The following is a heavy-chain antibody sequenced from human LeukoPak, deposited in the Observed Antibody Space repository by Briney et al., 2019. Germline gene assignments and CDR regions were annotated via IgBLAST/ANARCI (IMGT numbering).Heavy chain of an antibody. D-gene: IGHD1-26*01. CDR3: AREVGATNYFDY. CDR1: GFTFSSYW. J-gene: IGHJ4*02. V-gene: IGHV3-74*01. Sequence: GGSLRLSCAASGFTFSSYWMHWVRQAPGKGLVWVSRILSDGSNTNYADSVKGRFTISRDNAKNTLYLQMNSLTAEDTAVYYCAREVGATNYFDYWGQGTLVTVSS. CDR2: ILSDGSNT.